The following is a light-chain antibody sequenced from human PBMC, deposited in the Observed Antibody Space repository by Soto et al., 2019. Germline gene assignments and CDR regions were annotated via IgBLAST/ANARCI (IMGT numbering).Light chain of an antibody. CDR2: EVT. Sequence: QSVLTQPASVSGSPGQSITISCTGTTSDFGFYNYVSWYQHHPGKAPKLLIYEVTNRHSGVSNRFSGSKSGNTASLTISGLQAEDEADYYCSSNTSSTGYVFGTGTKVTVL. CDR3: SSNTSSTGYV. J-gene: IGLJ1*01. V-gene: IGLV2-14*01. CDR1: TSDFGFYNY.